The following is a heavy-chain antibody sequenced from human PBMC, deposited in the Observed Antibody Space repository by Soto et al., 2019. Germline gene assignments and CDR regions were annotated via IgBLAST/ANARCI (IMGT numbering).Heavy chain of an antibody. D-gene: IGHD3-22*01. J-gene: IGHJ6*02. V-gene: IGHV3-7*01. CDR2: IKQDGSEK. Sequence: GGSLRLSCAASGFTFSSYWMSWVRQAPGKGLEWVANIKQDGSEKYYVDSVKGRFTISRDNAKNSLYLQMNSLRAEDTAVYYCARERPPVVFITSSYYYGMDVWCQGTTVTVSS. CDR1: GFTFSSYW. CDR3: ARERPPVVFITSSYYYGMDV.